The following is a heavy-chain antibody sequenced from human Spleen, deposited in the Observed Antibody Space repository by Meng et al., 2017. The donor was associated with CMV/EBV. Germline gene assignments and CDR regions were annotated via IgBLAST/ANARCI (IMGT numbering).Heavy chain of an antibody. CDR3: ARRGDEAYYGMDV. J-gene: IGHJ6*02. CDR2: IYPGDSDT. Sequence: GESLKISCKGSGYNFINYWIAWVRQMPGKGLEWMGIIYPGDSDTRYSPSFQGQVTISADKSISTAYLQWSSLKASDTAMYYCARRGDEAYYGMDVWGQGTTVTVSS. D-gene: IGHD5-24*01. CDR1: GYNFINYW. V-gene: IGHV5-51*01.